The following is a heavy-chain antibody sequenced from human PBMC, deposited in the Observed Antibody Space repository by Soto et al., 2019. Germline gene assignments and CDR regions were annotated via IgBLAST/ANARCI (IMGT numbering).Heavy chain of an antibody. D-gene: IGHD3-16*01. J-gene: IGHJ4*02. CDR3: AKDQFGEPPAYYFDY. Sequence: QVQLVESGGGVVQPGRSLRLSCAASGFTFSSYGMHWVRQAPGKGLEWVAVISYDGSNKYYADSVKGRFTISRDNSKNTLYLQMNSRRAEDTAVYYCAKDQFGEPPAYYFDYWGQGTLVTVSS. V-gene: IGHV3-30*18. CDR2: ISYDGSNK. CDR1: GFTFSSYG.